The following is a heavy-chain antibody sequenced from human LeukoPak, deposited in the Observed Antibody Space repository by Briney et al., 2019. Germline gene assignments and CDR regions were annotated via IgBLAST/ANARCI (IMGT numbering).Heavy chain of an antibody. J-gene: IGHJ5*02. Sequence: GASVKVSCKASGYTFTDYYIHWVRQAPGQGLEWMGWINPNSGGTNYAQKFQGRVTMTRDTSISTAYMELSRLRSDDTAVYYCARSGLVQRVVVINNWFDPWGQGTLVTVSS. CDR2: INPNSGGT. CDR3: ARSGLVQRVVVINNWFDP. CDR1: GYTFTDYY. D-gene: IGHD3-22*01. V-gene: IGHV1-2*02.